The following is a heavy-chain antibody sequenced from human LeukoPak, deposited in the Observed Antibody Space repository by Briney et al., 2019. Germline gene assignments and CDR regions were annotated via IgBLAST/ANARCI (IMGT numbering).Heavy chain of an antibody. D-gene: IGHD5-24*01. J-gene: IGHJ6*02. CDR1: SGSITTSSHY. CDR2: IVYSGTT. V-gene: IGHV4-39*07. Sequence: TSETLSLTCNVSSGSITTSSHYWGWIRQSPGKKLEWIGSIVYSGTTFYNPSLKSRVIISIDTSKSQFSLRLSSVTAADTALYYCVRLNYRYGMDVWGQGTTVTVSS. CDR3: VRLNYRYGMDV.